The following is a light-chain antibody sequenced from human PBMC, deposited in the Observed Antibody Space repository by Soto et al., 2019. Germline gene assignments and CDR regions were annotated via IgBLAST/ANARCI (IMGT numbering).Light chain of an antibody. V-gene: IGKV1-27*01. CDR1: QDIANF. J-gene: IGKJ1*01. Sequence: DIQMTQSPSSLSASVGDRVSITCRASQDIANFLPWYQHKPGKVPTLLIYAASTLQSGVPSRFSSSASGTDFTLTISSLQPEDVATYYCQKYNSPPRTFGQGTKVEV. CDR3: QKYNSPPRT. CDR2: AAS.